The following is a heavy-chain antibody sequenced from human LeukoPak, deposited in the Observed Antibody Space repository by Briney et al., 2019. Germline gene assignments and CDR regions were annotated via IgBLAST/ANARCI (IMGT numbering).Heavy chain of an antibody. CDR3: ISGGGTADY. V-gene: IGHV3-15*01. Sequence: GGSLTLSCAASGFTFSNAWMNCMGWVSQTPGKGLEWVGLTKIKTDDGTPDYAALVKGRFTISRDDSKNAVYLEMNSLETEDTAVYYCISGGGTADYWGQGTLVSVSS. D-gene: IGHD1-1*01. CDR2: TKIKTDDGTP. J-gene: IGHJ4*02. CDR1: GFTFSNAW.